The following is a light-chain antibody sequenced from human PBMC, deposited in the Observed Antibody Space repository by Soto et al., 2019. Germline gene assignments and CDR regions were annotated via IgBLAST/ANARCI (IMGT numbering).Light chain of an antibody. CDR1: TSNIGSNT. V-gene: IGLV1-44*01. CDR3: AAWDDSLNGLYV. J-gene: IGLJ1*01. CDR2: TNN. Sequence: QPVLTQPPSASGTPGQRVTISCSGSTSNIGSNTVNWYQQLPGTAPKLLIYTNNQRPSGVPDRFSGSKSGTSASLAISGPQSEYEADYYCAAWDDSLNGLYVFGTGTKVTVL.